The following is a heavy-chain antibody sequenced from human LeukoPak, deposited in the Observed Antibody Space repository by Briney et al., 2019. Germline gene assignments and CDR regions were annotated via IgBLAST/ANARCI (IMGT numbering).Heavy chain of an antibody. CDR3: AKSSWELLGGPFDY. CDR1: GFTFSSYA. V-gene: IGHV3-30-3*02. Sequence: GGSLRLSCAASGFTFSSYAMHWVRQAPGKGLEWVAVISYDGSNKYYADSVKGRFTISRDNSKNTLYLQMNSLRAEDTAVYYCAKSSWELLGGPFDYWGQGTLVTVSS. D-gene: IGHD1-26*01. CDR2: ISYDGSNK. J-gene: IGHJ4*02.